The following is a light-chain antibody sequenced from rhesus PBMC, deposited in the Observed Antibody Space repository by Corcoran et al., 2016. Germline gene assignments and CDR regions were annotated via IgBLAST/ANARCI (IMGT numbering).Light chain of an antibody. CDR1: QSLLDSEDGNTY. CDR2: EVS. V-gene: IGKV2-104*02. J-gene: IGKJ1*01. Sequence: DIVMTQTPLSLPVTPGEPASISCRSSQSLLDSEDGNTYLDWYLQKPGQSPQLLVYEVSNRASGVPERFSGRGSETDFTLKISRVEAEDVGVYYCMQALEFPWKFGQGTKVEIK. CDR3: MQALEFPWK.